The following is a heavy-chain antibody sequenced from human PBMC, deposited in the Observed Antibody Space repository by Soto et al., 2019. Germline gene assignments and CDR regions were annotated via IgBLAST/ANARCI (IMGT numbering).Heavy chain of an antibody. J-gene: IGHJ4*02. Sequence: QLQLQESGSGLVKPSQTLSLTCDVSGGSISSGGYSWSGIRQRPGKGLEWIGYIYHRGSTYYNQSLKSRVTISLDRSKKQCSLKLSSVTAAETAVYYCARAMTTVTTLDYWGQGTLVTVSS. CDR2: IYHRGST. CDR1: GGSISSGGYS. D-gene: IGHD4-17*01. CDR3: ARAMTTVTTLDY. V-gene: IGHV4-30-2*01.